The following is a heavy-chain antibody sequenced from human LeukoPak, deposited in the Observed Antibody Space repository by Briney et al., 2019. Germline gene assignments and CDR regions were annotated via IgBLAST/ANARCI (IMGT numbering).Heavy chain of an antibody. CDR1: GFTFSSYS. D-gene: IGHD4-17*01. J-gene: IGHJ4*02. Sequence: PGGSLRLSCAAPGFTFSSYSMNWVRQAPGKGLEWVSSISSSSSYIYYADSVKGRFTISRDNAKNSLYLQMNSLRAEDTAVFYCATNDYGASDYWGQGTLVTVSS. V-gene: IGHV3-21*01. CDR2: ISSSSSYI. CDR3: ATNDYGASDY.